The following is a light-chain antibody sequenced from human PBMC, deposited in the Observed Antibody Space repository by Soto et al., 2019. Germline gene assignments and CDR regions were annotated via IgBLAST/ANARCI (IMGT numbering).Light chain of an antibody. V-gene: IGKV3-15*01. CDR2: GAS. CDR3: QHYNNRPLT. Sequence: EILMTQSPATLSVSPGERATLSCRASQNVASKVAWYQQTPGQAPRLLIFGASTRAPGIPARFSGSGSGTEFTLTISSLQSEDFVVYYCQHYNNRPLTFGGGTKVEIK. CDR1: QNVASK. J-gene: IGKJ4*01.